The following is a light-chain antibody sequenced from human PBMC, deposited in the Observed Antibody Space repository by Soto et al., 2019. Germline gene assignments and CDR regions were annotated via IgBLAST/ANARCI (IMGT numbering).Light chain of an antibody. J-gene: IGKJ4*01. CDR1: QSISSSY. CDR3: QHRTNWPPALT. V-gene: IGKV3D-20*02. CDR2: DTS. Sequence: EIVLTPSPGTLSFSPGERATLSCRASQSISSSYLAWYQQRPGQAPRLLIYDTSIRATDIPARFSGSGSGTDFTLTISSLEPEDFAVYYCQHRTNWPPALTFAGGTKVDIK.